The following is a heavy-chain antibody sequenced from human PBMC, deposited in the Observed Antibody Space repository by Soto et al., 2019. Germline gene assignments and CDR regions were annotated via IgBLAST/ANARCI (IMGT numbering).Heavy chain of an antibody. Sequence: GESLKISCKGSGYSFTSYWIGWVRQMPGKGLEWMGIIYPGDSDTRYSPSFQGQVTISADKSISTAYLQWISLKASDTAMYYYARRGSGARNLRAYYGMDVWGQGTMVTVSS. V-gene: IGHV5-51*01. CDR2: IYPGDSDT. J-gene: IGHJ6*02. CDR3: ARRGSGARNLRAYYGMDV. CDR1: GYSFTSYW. D-gene: IGHD1-26*01.